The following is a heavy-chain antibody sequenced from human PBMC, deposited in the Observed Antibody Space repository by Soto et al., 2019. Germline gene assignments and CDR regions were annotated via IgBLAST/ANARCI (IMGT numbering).Heavy chain of an antibody. V-gene: IGHV1-3*01. Sequence: GASVKVSCKASGYTFTSYAMHWVRQAPGQRLEWMGWINAGNGNTKYSQKFQGRVTITRDTSASTAYMELSSLRSEDTAVYYCASSAGNFPYVQYSSFGYWGQGTLVTVSS. D-gene: IGHD6-13*01. CDR3: ASSAGNFPYVQYSSFGY. CDR2: INAGNGNT. J-gene: IGHJ4*02. CDR1: GYTFTSYA.